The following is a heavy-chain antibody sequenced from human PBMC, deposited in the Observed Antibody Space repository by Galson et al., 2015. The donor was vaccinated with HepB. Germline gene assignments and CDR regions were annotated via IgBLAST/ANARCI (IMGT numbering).Heavy chain of an antibody. Sequence: SLRLSCAASGFSFSNAWMSWVRQAPGKGPEWVGRIKSKAYGGTTDYAAPVKGRFTISRDDSKNTLYLQMNSLKIEDTAVYYCTTEIIAVNAFDIWGQGTKVTVSS. D-gene: IGHD6-19*01. CDR1: GFSFSNAW. J-gene: IGHJ3*02. CDR2: IKSKAYGGTT. V-gene: IGHV3-15*01. CDR3: TTEIIAVNAFDI.